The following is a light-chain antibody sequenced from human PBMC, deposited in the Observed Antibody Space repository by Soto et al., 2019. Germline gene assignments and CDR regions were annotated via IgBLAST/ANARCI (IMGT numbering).Light chain of an antibody. CDR1: QSVDTF. J-gene: IGKJ4*01. CDR2: GAS. Sequence: ETALTQSPATLSLSPGERATLSCRASQSVDTFLAWYQQKPGQAPRLLIYGASSRATGIPDRFSGSGSGTDFTLTISRLEPEDFAVYYCQQRSNWPPLTFGGGTKVDIK. V-gene: IGKV3-11*01. CDR3: QQRSNWPPLT.